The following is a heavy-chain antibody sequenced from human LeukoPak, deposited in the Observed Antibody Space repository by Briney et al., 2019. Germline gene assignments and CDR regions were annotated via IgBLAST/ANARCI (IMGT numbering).Heavy chain of an antibody. J-gene: IGHJ4*02. Sequence: ASVKVSCKASGSTFTGYYMHWVRQAPGQGLEWMGWINPNSGGTNYAQKFQGRVTMTRDTSISTAYMELSRLRSDDTAVYYCARDNDILTGYYFFDYWGQGTLVTVSS. D-gene: IGHD3-9*01. CDR3: ARDNDILTGYYFFDY. CDR1: GSTFTGYY. CDR2: INPNSGGT. V-gene: IGHV1-2*02.